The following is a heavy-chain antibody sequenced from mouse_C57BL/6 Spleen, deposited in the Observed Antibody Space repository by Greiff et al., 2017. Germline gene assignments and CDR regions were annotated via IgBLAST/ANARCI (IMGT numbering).Heavy chain of an antibody. Sequence: VQLQQSGAELVRPGTSVKLSCKASGYTFTSYWMHWVKQRPGQGLEWIGVIDPSDSYTNYNQKFKGKATLTVDTSSSTAYMQLSSLTSEDSAVYYCARVWGYEYFDYWGQGTTLTVSS. J-gene: IGHJ2*01. CDR2: IDPSDSYT. D-gene: IGHD2-2*01. CDR1: GYTFTSYW. V-gene: IGHV1-59*01. CDR3: ARVWGYEYFDY.